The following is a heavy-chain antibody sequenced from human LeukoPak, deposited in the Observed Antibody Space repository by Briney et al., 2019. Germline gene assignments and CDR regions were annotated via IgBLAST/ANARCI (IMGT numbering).Heavy chain of an antibody. CDR1: GFTFSGYG. V-gene: IGHV3-23*01. CDR2: ISGGGGST. J-gene: IGHJ4*02. Sequence: GGSLRLSCAASGFTFSGYGMSWVRQAPGKGLEWVSTISGGGGSTYYADSVKGRFTISRDNSKNTLYLQVNSLRAEDTAVYYCAKGGKWDVTPFDYWGQGTLVTVSS. D-gene: IGHD1-26*01. CDR3: AKGGKWDVTPFDY.